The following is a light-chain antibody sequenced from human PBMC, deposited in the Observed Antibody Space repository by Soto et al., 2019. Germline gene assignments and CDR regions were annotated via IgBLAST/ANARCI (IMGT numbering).Light chain of an antibody. V-gene: IGLV2-8*01. J-gene: IGLJ3*02. CDR2: DVY. CDR1: SSDVGGYNY. CDR3: SSYAVSSTWV. Sequence: QSAPTQPPSASGSPGQSATISCTGTSSDVGGYNYVSWYQKYPGKAPKLMIYDVYKRPSGVPDRFSGSKSGNTASLTVSGLQPEDEADDYCSSYAVSSTWVFGGGTKLTVL.